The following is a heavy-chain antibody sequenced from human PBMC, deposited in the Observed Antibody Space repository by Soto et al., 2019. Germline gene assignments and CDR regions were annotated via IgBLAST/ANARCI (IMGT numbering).Heavy chain of an antibody. V-gene: IGHV4-39*01. CDR1: GGSISSSSYY. J-gene: IGHJ4*02. Sequence: ETLSLTCSVSGGSISSSSYYWGWIRQPPGKGLEWIGNIYYSGSTYYNPSLKSRVTISVDTSKNQFSLKLSSVTAADTAVYYCARHGGYYDSSGFYHFDYWGQGILVTVSS. D-gene: IGHD3-22*01. CDR2: IYYSGST. CDR3: ARHGGYYDSSGFYHFDY.